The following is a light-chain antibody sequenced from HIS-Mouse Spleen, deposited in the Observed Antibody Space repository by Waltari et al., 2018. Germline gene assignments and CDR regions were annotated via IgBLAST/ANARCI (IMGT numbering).Light chain of an antibody. Sequence: TQSPTTLSLSPGERATLSCRASQSVSSYLAWYQQKPGQAPRLLIYDASNRATGIPARFSGSGSGTDFTLTISSLEPEDFAVYYCQQRSNWPPLTFGGGTKVEIK. CDR2: DAS. V-gene: IGKV3-11*01. CDR1: QSVSSY. J-gene: IGKJ4*01. CDR3: QQRSNWPPLT.